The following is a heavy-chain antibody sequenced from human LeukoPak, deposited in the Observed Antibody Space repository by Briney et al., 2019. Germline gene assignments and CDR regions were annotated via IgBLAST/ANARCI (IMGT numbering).Heavy chain of an antibody. J-gene: IGHJ5*02. Sequence: GASVKVSCKASGYTFTSYGISWVRQAPGQGLEWMGWISAYNGNTNYAQKHQGRVTMTTDTSTSTAYMELRSLRSDDTAVYYGARDKEGYCSSTSCSRGDNWFDPWGQGTLVTVSS. CDR1: GYTFTSYG. D-gene: IGHD2-2*01. CDR2: ISAYNGNT. CDR3: ARDKEGYCSSTSCSRGDNWFDP. V-gene: IGHV1-18*01.